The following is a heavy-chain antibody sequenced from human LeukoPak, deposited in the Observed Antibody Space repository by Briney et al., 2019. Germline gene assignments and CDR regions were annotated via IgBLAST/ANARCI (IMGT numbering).Heavy chain of an antibody. CDR3: APTNSGSDDY. V-gene: IGHV3-33*01. CDR1: GFTFSTFG. Sequence: GRSLRLSCAASGFTFSTFGMHWVRQAPGKGLEWVAVIWYDGSNDYYADSVKGRFTISRDNSKNTLYLQTNSLRAEDTAVYYCAPTNSGSDDYWGQGTLVTVSS. D-gene: IGHD3-10*01. CDR2: IWYDGSND. J-gene: IGHJ4*02.